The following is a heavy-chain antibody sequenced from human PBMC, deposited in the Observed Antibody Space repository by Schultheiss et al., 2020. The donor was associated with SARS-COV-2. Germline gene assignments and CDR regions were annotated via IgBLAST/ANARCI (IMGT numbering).Heavy chain of an antibody. CDR3: ARISYGRSDFDL. V-gene: IGHV5-51*01. CDR1: ADTFFNHW. Sequence: GESLKISCKGSADTFFNHWIVWVRQKPGRGLEWMGIIYPDDSDTRYSPSFQGQVTISADKSISTAYLQWSSLKASGTAVYYCARISYGRSDFDLWGQGTLVTVSS. CDR2: IYPDDSDT. J-gene: IGHJ4*02. D-gene: IGHD4-17*01.